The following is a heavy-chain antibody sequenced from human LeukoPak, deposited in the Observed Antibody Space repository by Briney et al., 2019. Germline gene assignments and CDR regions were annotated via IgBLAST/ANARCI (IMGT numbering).Heavy chain of an antibody. CDR3: ARDLITGTTPC. CDR1: GFTFSSYS. D-gene: IGHD1-7*01. J-gene: IGHJ4*02. V-gene: IGHV3-21*01. Sequence: GGSLRLSCAASGFTFSSYSMNWVRQAPGKGLEWVSSISSSSSYIYYADSVKGRFTISRDNAKNSLYLQMNSLRAEDTAVYYCARDLITGTTPCWGQGTLVTVSS. CDR2: ISSSSSYI.